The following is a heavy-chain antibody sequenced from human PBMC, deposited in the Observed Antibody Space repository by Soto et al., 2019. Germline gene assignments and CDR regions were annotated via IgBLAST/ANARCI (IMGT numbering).Heavy chain of an antibody. V-gene: IGHV3-7*01. CDR3: ARDVLLGTTSGYNWFDP. Sequence: GGSLRLSCAASGFTFSSYWMSWVRQAPGKGLEWVANIKQDGSEKYYVDSVKGRFTISRDNAKNSLYLQMNSLRAEDTAVYYCARDVLLGTTSGYNWFDPWGQGTLVTVSS. CDR1: GFTFSSYW. CDR2: IKQDGSEK. D-gene: IGHD7-27*01. J-gene: IGHJ5*02.